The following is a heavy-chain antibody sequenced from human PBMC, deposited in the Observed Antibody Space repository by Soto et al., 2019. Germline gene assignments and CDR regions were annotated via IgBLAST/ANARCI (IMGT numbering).Heavy chain of an antibody. J-gene: IGHJ3*02. Sequence: QVQLVQSGAEVKKPGSSVKVSCKASGGTFSSYAISWVRQAPGQGLEWMGGVIPIFGTANYAQKLQGRVTITADESTSTAYVVVSSLRSEDTAVYYCARALGGRWAFDIWGQGTMVAVSS. CDR2: VIPIFGTA. CDR3: ARALGGRWAFDI. V-gene: IGHV1-69*01. D-gene: IGHD6-13*01. CDR1: GGTFSSYA.